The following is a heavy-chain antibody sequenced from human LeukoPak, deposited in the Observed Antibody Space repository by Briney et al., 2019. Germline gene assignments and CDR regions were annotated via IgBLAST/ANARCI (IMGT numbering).Heavy chain of an antibody. CDR1: GGSINSYY. CDR2: IYYSGST. CDR3: ARDRRPYHGSSGYYDY. J-gene: IGHJ4*02. V-gene: IGHV4-59*01. D-gene: IGHD3-22*01. Sequence: SETLSLTCSVSGGSINSYYWSWIRQPPGKGLEWIGYIYYSGSTNYNPSLKSRVTISVDTSKNQFSLKLSSVTAADTAVYYCARDRRPYHGSSGYYDYWGQGTLVTVSS.